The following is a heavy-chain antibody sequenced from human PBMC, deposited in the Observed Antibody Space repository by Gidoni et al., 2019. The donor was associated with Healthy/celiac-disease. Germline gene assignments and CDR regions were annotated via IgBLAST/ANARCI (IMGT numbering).Heavy chain of an antibody. CDR1: GYTFTGYY. D-gene: IGHD2-2*02. CDR2: INPNSGGT. V-gene: IGHV1-2*04. Sequence: QVQLVQSGAEVKKPGASVKVSCKASGYTFTGYYMHWVRQAPGQGLEWMGWINPNSGGTNYAQKFQGWVTMTRDTSISTAYMELSRLRSDDTAVYYCARDGMGECSSTSCYNAFDPWGQGTLVTVSS. J-gene: IGHJ5*02. CDR3: ARDGMGECSSTSCYNAFDP.